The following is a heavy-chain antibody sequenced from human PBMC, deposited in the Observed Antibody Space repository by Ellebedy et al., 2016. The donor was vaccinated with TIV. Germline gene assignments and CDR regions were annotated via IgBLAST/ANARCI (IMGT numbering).Heavy chain of an antibody. CDR2: SYYGGST. CDR3: ATHWGEGGLLSFFDV. D-gene: IGHD3-16*01. Sequence: PGGSLRLSCAASGFTVSSNYMSWVRQAAGKGLECVSVSYYGGSTYYEDSMRGRFTVARDNTKHSLSLHMDSLRAEDTAIYYCATHWGEGGLLSFFDVWGQGPLVAVST. J-gene: IGHJ4*02. CDR1: GFTVSSNY. V-gene: IGHV3-66*04.